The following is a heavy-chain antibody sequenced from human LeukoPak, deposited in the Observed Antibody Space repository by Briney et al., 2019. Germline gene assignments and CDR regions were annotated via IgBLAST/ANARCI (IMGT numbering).Heavy chain of an antibody. CDR2: INPSGGST. CDR3: ARGRGGYCSSTSCEFDP. V-gene: IGHV1-46*01. Sequence: ASVKVSCKASGYTFTSYYMHWVRQAPGQGLEWMGIINPSGGSTSYAQEFQGRVTMTRDTSTSTVYMELSSLRSEDTAVYYCARGRGGYCSSTSCEFDPWGEGTLLTVSS. CDR1: GYTFTSYY. D-gene: IGHD2-2*01. J-gene: IGHJ5*02.